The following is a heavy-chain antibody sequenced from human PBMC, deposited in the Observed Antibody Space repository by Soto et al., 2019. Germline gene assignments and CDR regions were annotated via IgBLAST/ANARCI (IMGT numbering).Heavy chain of an antibody. V-gene: IGHV3-30*03. CDR2: ISYDGITR. CDR1: GFNFSNYG. Sequence: QVQLVESGGGVVQPGRSLRLSCVVSGFNFSNYGMHWVRQAPGKGLEWVAVISYDGITRYYADSVKGRFTVSRDNSKNTLYLQMSSLRAGDTATYYCARDPRRSHPFFALDFWGQGTLVTVSS. D-gene: IGHD3-3*01. CDR3: ARDPRRSHPFFALDF. J-gene: IGHJ4*02.